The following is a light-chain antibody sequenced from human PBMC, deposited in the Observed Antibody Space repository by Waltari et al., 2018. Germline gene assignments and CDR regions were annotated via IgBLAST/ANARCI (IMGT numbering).Light chain of an antibody. Sequence: NLMLTQPHSVSESPGKTVTIPCTPRSGNISTHYVQWYQQRPGGSPTTVIYEGNQRPYGVPDRFSGSIDTSSDSASLTISGLRPEDEADYYCQSYDNNNPVVFGGGTKLIVL. CDR2: EGN. V-gene: IGLV6-57*01. CDR1: SGNISTHY. CDR3: QSYDNNNPVV. J-gene: IGLJ2*01.